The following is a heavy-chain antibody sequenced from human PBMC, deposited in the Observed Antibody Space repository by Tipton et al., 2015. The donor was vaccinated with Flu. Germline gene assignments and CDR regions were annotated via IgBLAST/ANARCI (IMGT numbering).Heavy chain of an antibody. D-gene: IGHD6-6*01. CDR1: GGSFSGYY. Sequence: TLSLTCAVYGGSFSGYYWSWIRQPPGKGLEWSGEINHSGSTNYNPSLKSRVTISVDTSKNQFSLKLSSVTAADTAVYYCARAPSGGSSIAARPNWFDPWGQGTLVTVSS. J-gene: IGHJ5*02. V-gene: IGHV4-34*01. CDR3: ARAPSGGSSIAARPNWFDP. CDR2: INHSGST.